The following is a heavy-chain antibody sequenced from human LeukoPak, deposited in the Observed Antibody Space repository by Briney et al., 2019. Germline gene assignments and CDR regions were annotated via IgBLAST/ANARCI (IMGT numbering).Heavy chain of an antibody. CDR2: ISYDGSNK. V-gene: IGHV3-30*04. D-gene: IGHD3-10*01. CDR1: GFTFSSYA. Sequence: GGSLRLSCAASGFTFSSYAMHWVRQAPGKGLEWVAVISYDGSNKYYADSVKGRFTISRDNSKNTLYLQMNSLRAEDTAVYYCARDSLGSGSSYMDVWGKGTTVTVSS. J-gene: IGHJ6*03. CDR3: ARDSLGSGSSYMDV.